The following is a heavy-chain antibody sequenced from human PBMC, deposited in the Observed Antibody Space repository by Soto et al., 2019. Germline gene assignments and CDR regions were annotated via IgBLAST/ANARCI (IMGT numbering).Heavy chain of an antibody. Sequence: PGGSLRLSCAASGFTFDDYARHWVLQATGKGLAWVSLISWDGVSTYYADSVKGRFTVSRDNSKNSLYLQMNSLRPEDTALYYCAKDMTADPLGILDWGQGTLVTVSS. CDR1: GFTFDDYA. CDR2: ISWDGVST. CDR3: AKDMTADPLGILD. J-gene: IGHJ4*02. V-gene: IGHV3-43D*04. D-gene: IGHD1-26*01.